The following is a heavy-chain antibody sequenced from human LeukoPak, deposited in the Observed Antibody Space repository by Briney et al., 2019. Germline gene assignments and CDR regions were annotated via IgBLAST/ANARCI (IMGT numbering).Heavy chain of an antibody. CDR3: AKEGSWAARPEYFDY. Sequence: PGGSLRLSCAASGFTFSSYGMHWVRQAPGKGLKRGAFIRYDGSNKYYADSVKGRFTISRDNSKNTLYLQMNSLRAEDTAVYYCAKEGSWAARPEYFDYWGQGTLVTVSS. V-gene: IGHV3-30*02. D-gene: IGHD6-6*01. CDR1: GFTFSSYG. J-gene: IGHJ4*02. CDR2: IRYDGSNK.